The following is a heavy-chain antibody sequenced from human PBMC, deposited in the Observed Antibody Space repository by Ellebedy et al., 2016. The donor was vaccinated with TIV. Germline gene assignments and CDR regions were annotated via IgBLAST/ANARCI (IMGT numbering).Heavy chain of an antibody. J-gene: IGHJ4*02. CDR1: GGTFSSYA. Sequence: AASVKVSCKASGGTFSSYAISWVRQAPGQGLEWMGGIIPIFGTANYAQKFQGRVTITADESTSTAYMELSSLRSEDTAVYYCAREDTMVRGVPYWGQGTLVTVSS. D-gene: IGHD3-10*01. CDR2: IIPIFGTA. CDR3: AREDTMVRGVPY. V-gene: IGHV1-69*13.